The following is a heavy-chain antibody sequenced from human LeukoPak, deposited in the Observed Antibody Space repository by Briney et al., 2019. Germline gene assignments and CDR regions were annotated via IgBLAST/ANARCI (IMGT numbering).Heavy chain of an antibody. J-gene: IGHJ5*02. CDR2: IYHSGST. Sequence: SETLSLTCAVSGGSISSGGYSWSWIRQPPGKSLEWIGYIYHSGSTYYNPSLKSRVTISVDRSKNQFSLKLSSVTAADTAVYYCARSIVVVPAAMYNWFDPWGQGTLVTVSS. CDR3: ARSIVVVPAAMYNWFDP. D-gene: IGHD2-2*01. CDR1: GGSISSGGYS. V-gene: IGHV4-30-2*01.